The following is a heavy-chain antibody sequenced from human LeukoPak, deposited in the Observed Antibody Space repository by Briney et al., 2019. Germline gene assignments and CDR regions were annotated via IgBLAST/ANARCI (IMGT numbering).Heavy chain of an antibody. D-gene: IGHD6-19*01. CDR2: IYYSGST. V-gene: IGHV4-39*07. J-gene: IGHJ4*02. CDR1: GGSISSSSYY. Sequence: SETLSLTCTVSGGSISSSSYYWGWIRQPPGKGLEWIGSIYYSGSTYYNPSLKSRVTISVDTSKNQFSLKLSSVTAADTAMYYCARVIRAVAGTGFGYWGQGTLVTVSS. CDR3: ARVIRAVAGTGFGY.